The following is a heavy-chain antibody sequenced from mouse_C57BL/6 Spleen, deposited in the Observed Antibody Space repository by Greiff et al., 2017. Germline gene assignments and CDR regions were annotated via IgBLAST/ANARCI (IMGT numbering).Heavy chain of an antibody. CDR1: GYTFTDYY. D-gene: IGHD4-1*01. Sequence: VQLQQSGPVLVKPGASVKMSCKASGYTFTDYYMNWVKQSPGKSLEWIGVINPYNGGTSYNQKFKGKATLTVDKSSSTAYMELNSLTSEDSAVYYCATLDNWDKRMDYWGQGTSVTVSS. J-gene: IGHJ4*01. CDR3: ATLDNWDKRMDY. V-gene: IGHV1-19*01. CDR2: INPYNGGT.